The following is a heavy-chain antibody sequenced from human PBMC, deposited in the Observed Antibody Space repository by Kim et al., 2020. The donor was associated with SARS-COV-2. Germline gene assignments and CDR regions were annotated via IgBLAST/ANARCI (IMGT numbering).Heavy chain of an antibody. CDR1: GFTFINSA. D-gene: IGHD1-26*01. J-gene: IGHJ4*02. Sequence: SVKVSCKASGFTFINSAVQWVRQARGQHLEWIGWTVVGSGTTKYAQMFQERVTFTSDMSTTTAYMELSSLRSEDTAVYYCAADRGYSGTYDSDYWGQGT. V-gene: IGHV1-58*01. CDR2: TVVGSGTT. CDR3: AADRGYSGTYDSDY.